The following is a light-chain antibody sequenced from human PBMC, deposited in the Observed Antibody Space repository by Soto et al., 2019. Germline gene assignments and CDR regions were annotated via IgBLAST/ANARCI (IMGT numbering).Light chain of an antibody. Sequence: EIVLTQSPGTLSLSPGESATLSCRASQSVGGSYLAWYQQKPGQAPRLLIYGASSRATGIPDRFSGSGSGSDFTLTISRLEPEDFAVYYCQQYGSSPRTFGQGTKVEIK. CDR2: GAS. J-gene: IGKJ1*01. CDR1: QSVGGSY. CDR3: QQYGSSPRT. V-gene: IGKV3-20*01.